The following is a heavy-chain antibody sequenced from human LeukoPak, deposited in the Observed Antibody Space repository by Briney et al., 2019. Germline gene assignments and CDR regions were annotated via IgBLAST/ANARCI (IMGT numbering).Heavy chain of an antibody. CDR1: GFTFSSYS. V-gene: IGHV3-30*03. Sequence: GGSLRLSCAASGFTFSSYSMNWVRQAPGKGLEWVAVISYDGSNKYYADSVKGRFTISRDNSKNTLYLQMNSLRAEDTAVYYCARDMNQWELLFDAFDIWGQGTMVTVSS. CDR2: ISYDGSNK. D-gene: IGHD1-26*01. CDR3: ARDMNQWELLFDAFDI. J-gene: IGHJ3*02.